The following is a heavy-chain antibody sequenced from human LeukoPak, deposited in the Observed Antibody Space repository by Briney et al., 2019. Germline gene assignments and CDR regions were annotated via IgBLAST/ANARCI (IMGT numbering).Heavy chain of an antibody. J-gene: IGHJ5*02. D-gene: IGHD4-17*01. CDR1: GGTFSSYA. V-gene: IGHV1-69*05. Sequence: LVKVSCKASGGTFSSYAISWVRQAPGQGLEWMGRIIPIFGTANYAQKFQGRVTITTDESTSTAYMELSSLRSEDTAVYYCARDPPHYGDFDWLDPWGQGTLVTVSS. CDR3: ARDPPHYGDFDWLDP. CDR2: IIPIFGTA.